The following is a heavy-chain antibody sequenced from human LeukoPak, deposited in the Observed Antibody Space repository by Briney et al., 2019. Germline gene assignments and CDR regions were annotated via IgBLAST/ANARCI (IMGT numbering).Heavy chain of an antibody. J-gene: IGHJ4*02. D-gene: IGHD3-22*01. CDR1: GYSFTRCW. Sequence: GESLKISCKASGYSFTRCWIGWVRQMPGKGLEWMGIIYPGDSDTRYSPTFHGQVTISADKSISTAYLQWSSLKASDTAMYYCARHPPGYYDTSGYFLLDYWGQGTLVTVSS. V-gene: IGHV5-51*01. CDR2: IYPGDSDT. CDR3: ARHPPGYYDTSGYFLLDY.